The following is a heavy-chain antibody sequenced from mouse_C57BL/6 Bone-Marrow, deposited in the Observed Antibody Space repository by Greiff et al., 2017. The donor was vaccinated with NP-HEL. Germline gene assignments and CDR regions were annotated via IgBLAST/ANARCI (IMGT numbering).Heavy chain of an antibody. J-gene: IGHJ1*03. CDR1: GYAFTNYL. V-gene: IGHV1-54*01. CDR2: INPGSGGT. Sequence: QVQLQQSGAELVRPGTSVKVSCKASGYAFTNYLIEWVKQRPGQGLEWIGVINPGSGGTNYNEKFKGKATLTAEKSSSTAYMQLSSLTSEDSAVYFCAREFYWYFDVWGTGTTVTVSS. CDR3: AREFYWYFDV.